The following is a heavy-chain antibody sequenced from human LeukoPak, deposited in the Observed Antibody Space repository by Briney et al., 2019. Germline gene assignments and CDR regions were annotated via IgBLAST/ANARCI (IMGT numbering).Heavy chain of an antibody. CDR3: ARDSDFDY. CDR1: GFTFNIFE. J-gene: IGHJ4*02. CDR2: ISSSSTYI. Sequence: GGSLRLSCAASGFTFNIFEMNWVRQAPGKGLEWVSSISSSSTYIYYADSVKGRFTISRDNAKNSLYLQMNSLRAEDTALYHCARDSDFDYWGQGTLVTVSS. V-gene: IGHV3-21*01.